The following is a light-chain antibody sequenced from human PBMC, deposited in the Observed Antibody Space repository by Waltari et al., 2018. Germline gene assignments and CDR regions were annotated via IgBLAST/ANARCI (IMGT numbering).Light chain of an antibody. CDR3: QQAATVPWT. Sequence: EIVLTQSPGTLSLSPGETATLSCRASQSIGTNYLAWYQQKPGQAPRLLIRGTSSRDTGTSDRFRGSGSETDFTLTISSLEPEDFAVYFCQQAATVPWTFGQGTKVEIK. V-gene: IGKV3-20*01. CDR2: GTS. CDR1: QSIGTNY. J-gene: IGKJ1*01.